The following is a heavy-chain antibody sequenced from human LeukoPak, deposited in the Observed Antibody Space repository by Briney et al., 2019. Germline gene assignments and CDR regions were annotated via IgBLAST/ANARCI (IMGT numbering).Heavy chain of an antibody. D-gene: IGHD3-10*02. J-gene: IGHJ3*02. CDR1: GGSFSGYY. CDR3: ARREVFAAFDI. Sequence: PSETLSLTCAVYGGSFSGYYWSWIRQPPGKGPEWIGEINHSGSTNYNPSLKSRVTISVDTSKNQFSLKLSSVTAADTAVYYCARREVFAAFDIWGQGTMVTVSS. CDR2: INHSGST. V-gene: IGHV4-34*01.